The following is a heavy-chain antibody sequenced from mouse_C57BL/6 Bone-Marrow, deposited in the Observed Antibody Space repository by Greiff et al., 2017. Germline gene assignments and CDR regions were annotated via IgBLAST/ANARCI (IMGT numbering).Heavy chain of an antibody. CDR3: ARTGLRRGAWFAY. D-gene: IGHD2-4*01. CDR1: GYAFSSYW. CDR2: IYPGDGDT. Sequence: VQLQQSGAELVKPGASVKISCKASGYAFSSYWMNWVKQRPGKGLEWIGQIYPGDGDTNYNGKFKGKATLTADKSSSTAYMQLSSLTSEDSAVYFCARTGLRRGAWFAYWGQGTLVTVSA. V-gene: IGHV1-80*01. J-gene: IGHJ3*01.